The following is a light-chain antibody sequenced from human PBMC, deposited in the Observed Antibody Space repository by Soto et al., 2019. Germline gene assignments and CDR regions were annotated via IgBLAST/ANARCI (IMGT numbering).Light chain of an antibody. J-gene: IGKJ2*01. Sequence: DIQMTQSPSTLSASVRDSVTITCRASQSIDRKLAWYQKKPGKAPNLVIYDGSSLESGDPSRFSGSGSGTEFTLSIRSLQPDDFATYYCQQYFSFPYTFGLGTTLEIK. CDR1: QSIDRK. CDR2: DGS. V-gene: IGKV1-5*01. CDR3: QQYFSFPYT.